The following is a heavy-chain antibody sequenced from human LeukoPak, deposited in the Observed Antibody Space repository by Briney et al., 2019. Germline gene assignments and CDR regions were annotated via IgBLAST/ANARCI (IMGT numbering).Heavy chain of an antibody. CDR3: AAWGSGNY. Sequence: GGSLRLSCAASGFTLSIFGMNWIRKAQGKGLEWVAKINGDGSEKDYVDSVKGRFTISRDNAEKLVHLQMNSLGDEDTAVYYCAAWGSGNYWGQGTLVTVSS. D-gene: IGHD7-27*01. J-gene: IGHJ4*02. V-gene: IGHV3-7*03. CDR1: GFTLSIFG. CDR2: INGDGSEK.